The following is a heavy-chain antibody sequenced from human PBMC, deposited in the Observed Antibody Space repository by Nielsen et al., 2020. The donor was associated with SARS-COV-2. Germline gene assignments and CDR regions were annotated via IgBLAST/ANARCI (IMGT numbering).Heavy chain of an antibody. CDR2: ISSSSSYT. CDR3: ARVDGAPYYYYYMDV. V-gene: IGHV3-11*06. Sequence: GESLKISCAASGFTFSDYYMSWIRQAPGKGLEWVSYISSSSSYTNYADSVKGRFTISRDNAKNSLYLQMNSLRAEDTAVYYCARVDGAPYYYYYMDVWGKGTTVTVSS. D-gene: IGHD4-17*01. CDR1: GFTFSDYY. J-gene: IGHJ6*03.